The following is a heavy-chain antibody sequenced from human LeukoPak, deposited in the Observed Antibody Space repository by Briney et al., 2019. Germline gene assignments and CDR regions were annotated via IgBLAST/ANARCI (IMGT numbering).Heavy chain of an antibody. Sequence: PGRSLRLSCAASGFTFSSYAMHWVRQAPGKGLEWVAVISYDGSNKYYADSVKGRFTISRDNSKNTLYLQMNSLRAEDTAVYYCARDDYSSGWSESGKFPYYQYNGMDVWGQGTTVIVSS. CDR2: ISYDGSNK. V-gene: IGHV3-30-3*01. J-gene: IGHJ6*02. D-gene: IGHD6-19*01. CDR3: ARDDYSSGWSESGKFPYYQYNGMDV. CDR1: GFTFSSYA.